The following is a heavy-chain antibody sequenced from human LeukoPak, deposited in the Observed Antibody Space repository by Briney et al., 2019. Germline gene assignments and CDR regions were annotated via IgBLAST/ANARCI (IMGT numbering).Heavy chain of an antibody. J-gene: IGHJ6*03. CDR2: IRYDGSNK. D-gene: IGHD6-19*01. CDR1: GFTFSSYG. CDR3: AKDAGQWLVRAPYYYYYYYMDV. V-gene: IGHV3-30*02. Sequence: GGSLRLSCAASGFTFSSYGMHWVRQAPGKGLEWVAFIRYDGSNKYYADSVKGRFTISRDNSKNTLYLQMNSLRAEDTAVYYCAKDAGQWLVRAPYYYYYYYMDVWGKGTTVTVSS.